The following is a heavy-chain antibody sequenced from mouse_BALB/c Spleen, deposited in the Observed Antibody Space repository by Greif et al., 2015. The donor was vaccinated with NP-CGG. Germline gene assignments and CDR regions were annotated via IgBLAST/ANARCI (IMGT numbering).Heavy chain of an antibody. Sequence: VHVKQSGAELVKPGASVKLSCTASGFNIKDTYMHWVKQRPEQGLEWIGRIDPANGNTKYDPKFKGKATITADTSSNTAYLQLSSLTSEDTAVYYCARPPITTVVEGAWFAYWGQGTLVTVSA. CDR1: GFNIKDTY. CDR3: ARPPITTVVEGAWFAY. D-gene: IGHD1-1*01. J-gene: IGHJ3*01. CDR2: IDPANGNT. V-gene: IGHV14-3*02.